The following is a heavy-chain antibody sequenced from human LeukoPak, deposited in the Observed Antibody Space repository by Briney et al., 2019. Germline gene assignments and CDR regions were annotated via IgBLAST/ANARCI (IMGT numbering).Heavy chain of an antibody. V-gene: IGHV3-23*01. CDR3: ARVLHKRNYDSTTYYGY. CDR1: GFTISSYA. CDR2: ISVSGGST. J-gene: IGHJ4*02. D-gene: IGHD3-22*01. Sequence: GGSLRLSCAVSGFTISSYAMSWVRQAPGKGLEWVSSISVSGGSTYYADSVKGRFTISRDNSKNTLYLQMNSLRAEDTAVYYCARVLHKRNYDSTTYYGYWGQGTLVTVSS.